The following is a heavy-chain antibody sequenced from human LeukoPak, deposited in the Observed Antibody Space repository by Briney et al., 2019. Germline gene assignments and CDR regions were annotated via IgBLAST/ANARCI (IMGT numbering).Heavy chain of an antibody. CDR3: AKHSRTGSSFDPFEY. D-gene: IGHD3-10*01. J-gene: IGHJ4*02. CDR1: GYSFTTYW. Sequence: SGESLQIPCKGSGYSFTTYWIGWVRQMPGRGLEWMGIIYPGDSDTRYSPSFQGQVTISADKSISTAYLQWSRLKASDTAIYYCAKHSRTGSSFDPFEYWGQGTLVTVSS. CDR2: IYPGDSDT. V-gene: IGHV5-51*01.